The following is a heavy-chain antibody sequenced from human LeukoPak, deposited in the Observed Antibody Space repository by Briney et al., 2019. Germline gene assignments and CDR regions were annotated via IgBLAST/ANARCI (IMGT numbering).Heavy chain of an antibody. CDR1: GFTVSSNY. J-gene: IGHJ4*02. D-gene: IGHD3-22*01. CDR2: IYSGGST. CDR3: ATFSHYYYDSSGYHVFDY. Sequence: GGSLRLSCAASGFTVSSNYMSWVRQAPGKGLEWVSVIYSGGSTYYADSVKGRFTISRDNSKNTLYLQMNSLRAEDTAVYYCATFSHYYYDSSGYHVFDYWGQGTLVTVSS. V-gene: IGHV3-53*01.